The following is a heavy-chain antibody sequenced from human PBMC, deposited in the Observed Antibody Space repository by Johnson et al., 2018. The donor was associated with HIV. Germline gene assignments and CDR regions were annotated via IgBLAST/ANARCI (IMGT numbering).Heavy chain of an antibody. CDR1: GFTFSSHW. CDR3: AWEMAIAAAGHDAFDI. V-gene: IGHV3-66*01. CDR2: INSGGST. D-gene: IGHD6-13*01. Sequence: VQLVESGGGLVQPGGSLRLSCATSGFTFSSHWIHWVRQAPGKGLPWASVINSGGSTYYADSVMGRFTISRDNSKNTLYLQMNSLRAEETAVYYCAWEMAIAAAGHDAFDILGQGTMVTVSS. J-gene: IGHJ3*02.